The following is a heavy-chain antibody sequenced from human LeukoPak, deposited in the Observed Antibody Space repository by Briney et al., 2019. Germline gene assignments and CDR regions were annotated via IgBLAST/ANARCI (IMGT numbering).Heavy chain of an antibody. V-gene: IGHV4-34*01. CDR1: GGSFSGYY. J-gene: IGHJ4*02. Sequence: KSSETLSLTCAVYGGSFSGYYWSWIRQPPGKGLEWIGEINHSGSTNYNPSLKSRVTISVDTSKNQFSLKLSSVTAADTAVYYCARDRSGDYGDYEYYFDYWGQGTLVTVSS. CDR2: INHSGST. D-gene: IGHD4-17*01. CDR3: ARDRSGDYGDYEYYFDY.